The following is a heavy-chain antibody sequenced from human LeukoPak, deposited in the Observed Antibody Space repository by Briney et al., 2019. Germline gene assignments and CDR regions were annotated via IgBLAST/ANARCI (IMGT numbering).Heavy chain of an antibody. J-gene: IGHJ6*03. CDR1: GYSISSGYY. V-gene: IGHV4-38-2*02. CDR3: ARQSSSLYYYYYMDV. CDR2: IYYSGST. Sequence: SETLSLTCSVSGYSISSGYYWAWIRQPPGKGLEWIGSIYYSGSTYYNPSLKSRVTISVDTSKNQFSLKLSSVTAADTAVYYCARQSSSLYYYYYMDVWGKGTTVTISS. D-gene: IGHD6-13*01.